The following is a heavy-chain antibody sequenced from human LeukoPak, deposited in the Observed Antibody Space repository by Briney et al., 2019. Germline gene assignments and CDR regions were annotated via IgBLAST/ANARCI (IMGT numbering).Heavy chain of an antibody. V-gene: IGHV3-11*01. CDR1: GFTFSDYY. CDR3: AKRRGYFDH. Sequence: GGSLRLSCAVSGFTFSDYYMSWIRQAPGKGLEWLSYISGSGSSTYYADSVRGRFTISRDNSQNSLYLQMNSLRTEDTAVYYCAKRRGYFDHWGQGALVTVSS. J-gene: IGHJ4*02. CDR2: ISGSGSST.